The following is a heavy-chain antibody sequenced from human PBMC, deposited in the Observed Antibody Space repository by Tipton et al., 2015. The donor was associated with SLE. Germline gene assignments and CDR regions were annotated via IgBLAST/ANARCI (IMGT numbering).Heavy chain of an antibody. V-gene: IGHV4-59*01. CDR1: GGSISSYF. CDR3: ARVGPFGVVGFDY. D-gene: IGHD3-3*01. CDR2: IYYSGST. J-gene: IGHJ4*02. Sequence: TLSLTCTVSGGSISSYFWSWIRQPPGKGLEWIGYIYYSGSTNYNPSLKSRVTISLDTSKNQFSLKLSSVTAADTAVYYCARVGPFGVVGFDYWGQGTLVTVSS.